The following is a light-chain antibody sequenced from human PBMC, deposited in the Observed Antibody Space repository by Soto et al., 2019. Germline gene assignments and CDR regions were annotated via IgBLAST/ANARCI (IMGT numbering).Light chain of an antibody. CDR3: QQYGSSPWT. CDR1: QSVSSSY. V-gene: IGKV3-20*01. CDR2: GAS. Sequence: EIVLTQSPGTLSLSPGERATLSCRASQSVSSSYLAWYQHKPGQAPRLLIYGASSRATGIPDRFSGSGSGTDFTLTISRLEPEDFAVYYCQQYGSSPWTFGQGT. J-gene: IGKJ1*01.